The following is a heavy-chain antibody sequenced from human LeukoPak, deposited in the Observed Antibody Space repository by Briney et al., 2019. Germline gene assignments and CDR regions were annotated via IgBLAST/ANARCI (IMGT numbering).Heavy chain of an antibody. J-gene: IGHJ6*03. V-gene: IGHV4-34*01. D-gene: IGHD1-14*01. CDR2: INHSGST. Sequence: SETLSLTCAVYGGSFSGYYWSWIRQPPGKGLEWIGEINHSGSTNYNPSLKSRVTILVDTSKNQFSLRLSSVTAADTAVYYCARAKDLRCGFNLYYYYMDVWGKGTTVTVSS. CDR3: ARAKDLRCGFNLYYYYMDV. CDR1: GGSFSGYY.